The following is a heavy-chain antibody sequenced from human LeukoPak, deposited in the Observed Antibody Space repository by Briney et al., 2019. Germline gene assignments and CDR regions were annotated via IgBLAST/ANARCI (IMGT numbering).Heavy chain of an antibody. Sequence: GGSLRLSCAASGFTFSGSAMHWVRQASGKGREWVGRIRSKANSYATAYAASVKGRFTISRDDSKNTAYLQMNSLKTEDTAVYYCTRGATLGEFDYWGQGTLVTVSS. V-gene: IGHV3-73*01. CDR2: IRSKANSYAT. D-gene: IGHD1-26*01. CDR1: GFTFSGSA. CDR3: TRGATLGEFDY. J-gene: IGHJ4*02.